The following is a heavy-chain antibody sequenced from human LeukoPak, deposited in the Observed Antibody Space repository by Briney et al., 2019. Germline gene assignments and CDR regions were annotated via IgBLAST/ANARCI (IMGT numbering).Heavy chain of an antibody. V-gene: IGHV1-2*02. Sequence: ASVKVSCKASGYTFTDSFMHWVRQAPGQGLEWIGWINPNSGGTSNAQKFQGRVTMTRDTSISTAYMELSRLRSDDTAVYYCARLIGRQHHYDSSGYLDYWGQGTLVSVSS. CDR3: ARLIGRQHHYDSSGYLDY. CDR1: GYTFTDSF. CDR2: INPNSGGT. D-gene: IGHD3-22*01. J-gene: IGHJ4*02.